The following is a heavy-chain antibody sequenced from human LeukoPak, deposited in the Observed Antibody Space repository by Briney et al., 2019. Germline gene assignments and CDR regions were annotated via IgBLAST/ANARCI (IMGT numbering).Heavy chain of an antibody. J-gene: IGHJ4*02. Sequence: GRSLRLSCAASGFTFSSYAMHWVRQAPGKGLEWVAVISYDGSNKYYADSVKGRFTISRDNSKNTLYLQMNSLRAEDTAVYYCARDRGEYGDYWIWGQGTLVTVSS. V-gene: IGHV3-30-3*01. D-gene: IGHD4-17*01. CDR1: GFTFSSYA. CDR2: ISYDGSNK. CDR3: ARDRGEYGDYWI.